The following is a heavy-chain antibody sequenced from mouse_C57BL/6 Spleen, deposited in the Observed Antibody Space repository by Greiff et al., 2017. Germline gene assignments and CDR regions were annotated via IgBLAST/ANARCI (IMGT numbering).Heavy chain of an antibody. CDR3: AGGFAY. Sequence: VKLQESGPELVKPGASVKISCKASGYAFSSSWMNWVKQRPGKGLEWIGRIYPGDGDTNYNGKFKGKATLTADKSSSTAYMQLSSLTSEDSAVYFCAGGFAYWGQGTLVTVCA. J-gene: IGHJ3*01. V-gene: IGHV1-82*01. CDR1: GYAFSSSW. CDR2: IYPGDGDT.